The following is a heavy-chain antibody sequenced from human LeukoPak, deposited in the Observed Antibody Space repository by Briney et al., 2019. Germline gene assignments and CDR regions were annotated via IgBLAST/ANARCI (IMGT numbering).Heavy chain of an antibody. CDR3: ARGRGLSGYYSRGYYFDY. J-gene: IGHJ4*02. CDR1: GGSISSYY. Sequence: PSETLSLTCTVSGGSISSYYWSWIRQPPGKGLEWIGYIYYSGSTNYNPSLKSRVTISVDTSKNQFSLKLSSVTAADTAVYYCARGRGLSGYYSRGYYFDYWGQGTLVTVSS. CDR2: IYYSGST. V-gene: IGHV4-59*01. D-gene: IGHD3-22*01.